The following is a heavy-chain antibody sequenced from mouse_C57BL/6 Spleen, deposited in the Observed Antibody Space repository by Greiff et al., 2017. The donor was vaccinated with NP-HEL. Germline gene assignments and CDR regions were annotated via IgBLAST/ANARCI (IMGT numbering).Heavy chain of an antibody. J-gene: IGHJ4*01. V-gene: IGHV1-7*01. CDR1: GYTFTSYW. CDR3: ATSYDPKAMDY. D-gene: IGHD2-3*01. Sequence: QVHVKQSGAELAKPGASVKLSCKASGYTFTSYWMHWVKQRPGQGLEWIGYINPRSGYTKYNQKFKDKATLTADKSSSTAYMQLSSLTYEDSAVYYCATSYDPKAMDYWGQGTSVTVSS. CDR2: INPRSGYT.